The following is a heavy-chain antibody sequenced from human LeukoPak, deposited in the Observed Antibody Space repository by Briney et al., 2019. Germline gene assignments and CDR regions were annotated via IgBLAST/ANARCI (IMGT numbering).Heavy chain of an antibody. J-gene: IGHJ4*02. Sequence: GGSLRLSCAPSGFTFSRHGMHWVRQAPGKGLEWVAIISDDGSRKYYAHSVEGRFTISRDNSKNTLYLQMDSLRAEDTAVYYCARDRAWNYFDYWGQGTLVTVSS. D-gene: IGHD3-3*01. CDR2: ISDDGSRK. CDR1: GFTFSRHG. CDR3: ARDRAWNYFDY. V-gene: IGHV3-30*03.